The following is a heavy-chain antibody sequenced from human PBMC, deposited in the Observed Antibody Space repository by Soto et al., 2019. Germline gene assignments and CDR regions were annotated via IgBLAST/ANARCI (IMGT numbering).Heavy chain of an antibody. CDR2: IGTYNGNT. V-gene: IGHV1-18*01. Sequence: QVQLVQSGAEVTKPGASVKVSCKASGYTFTSYGISWVRQAHGQGLEWMGWIGTYNGNTNYAQKFQGRVTMTTDTSTSTVYMELRSLSSDDTAVFYCARMLGPTIRWLDPWGQGTLVTVSS. CDR3: ARMLGPTIRWLDP. D-gene: IGHD1-26*01. CDR1: GYTFTSYG. J-gene: IGHJ5*02.